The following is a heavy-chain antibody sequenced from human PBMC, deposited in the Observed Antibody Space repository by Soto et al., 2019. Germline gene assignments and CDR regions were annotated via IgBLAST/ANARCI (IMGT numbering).Heavy chain of an antibody. CDR1: GYTFTNYA. CDR2: ISAYNGHT. CDR3: AREGGGTTPLGY. J-gene: IGHJ4*02. Sequence: QVQLVQSGAEVKKPGASVKISCKASGYTFTNYAISWVRQAPGQGLEWMGWISAYNGHTKYSQFLQGRVTMTTDTAASTAYMELRSLTSDDPAVYYCAREGGGTTPLGYWGQGTLVTVSS. V-gene: IGHV1-18*01. D-gene: IGHD4-17*01.